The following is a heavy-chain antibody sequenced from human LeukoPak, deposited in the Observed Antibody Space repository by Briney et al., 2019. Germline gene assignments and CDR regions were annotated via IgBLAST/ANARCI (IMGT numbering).Heavy chain of an antibody. CDR2: ISYSGTT. D-gene: IGHD3-3*01. CDR1: GGSISSTTYY. J-gene: IGHJ4*02. Sequence: SETLSLTCTVPGGSISSTTYYWGWIRQPPGKGLEWIGTISYSGTTFYNPSLKSRVTISVDTSKNQFSLKLSSVTAADTAVYYCARPIIVSDFWSGYYYWGQGTLVTVSS. V-gene: IGHV4-39*01. CDR3: ARPIIVSDFWSGYYY.